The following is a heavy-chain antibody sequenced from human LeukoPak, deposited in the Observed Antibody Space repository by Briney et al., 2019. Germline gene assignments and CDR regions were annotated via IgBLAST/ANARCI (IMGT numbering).Heavy chain of an antibody. CDR1: GGSITSYY. CDR2: IYTSGST. D-gene: IGHD2-2*01. CDR3: ARDSTARAYDI. J-gene: IGHJ3*02. V-gene: IGHV4-4*07. Sequence: SETLSLTCSVSGGSITSYYWSWIRKPAGKGLEWIGRIYTSGSTNYSPALKSRLIMSVDTSNNQFSLNLSSVTAADTDVYYCARDSTARAYDIWGQGTMVTVSS.